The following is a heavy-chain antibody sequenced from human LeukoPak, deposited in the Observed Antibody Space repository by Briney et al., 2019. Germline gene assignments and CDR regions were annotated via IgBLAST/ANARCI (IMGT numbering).Heavy chain of an antibody. CDR2: IYTSGST. V-gene: IGHV4-61*02. J-gene: IGHJ4*02. D-gene: IGHD2-2*02. CDR3: AREAYCSSTTCYTYFDY. Sequence: SETLSLTCTVSGDSISSGSYYWRWIRQPAGKGLEWIGRIYTSGSTNYNPSLKSRVTISVDMSKNQFSLKLSSVTATDTAVYYCAREAYCSSTTCYTYFDYWGQGTLVTVSS. CDR1: GDSISSGSYY.